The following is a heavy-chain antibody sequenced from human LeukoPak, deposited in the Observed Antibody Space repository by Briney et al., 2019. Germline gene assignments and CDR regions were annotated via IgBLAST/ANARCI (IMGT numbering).Heavy chain of an antibody. CDR1: GYIFTSNW. Sequence: GESLKISCQASGYIFTSNWIGWVRQMPRKRLESMGSIYPADSDTTYSPSFQGQITISADKSISTVYLQWSSLTASDTAMYYCARQSRDGSKTRGYYFDSWGQGTLVTVSS. D-gene: IGHD3-10*01. CDR3: ARQSRDGSKTRGYYFDS. V-gene: IGHV5-51*01. J-gene: IGHJ4*02. CDR2: IYPADSDT.